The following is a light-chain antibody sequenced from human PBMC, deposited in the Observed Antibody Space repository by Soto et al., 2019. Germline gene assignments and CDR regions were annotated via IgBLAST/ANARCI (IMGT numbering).Light chain of an antibody. CDR1: SCNIGAGYN. Sequence: QPVLTQPPSVSGAPGQRVTISCTGSSCNIGAGYNVHWYQQLPGTAPKLLIHGNSNRPSGVPDRFSGSKSGTSASLAITGLQAEDEADYYCQSYDSSLSGSVFGGGTKLTVL. CDR3: QSYDSSLSGSV. CDR2: GNS. J-gene: IGLJ3*02. V-gene: IGLV1-40*01.